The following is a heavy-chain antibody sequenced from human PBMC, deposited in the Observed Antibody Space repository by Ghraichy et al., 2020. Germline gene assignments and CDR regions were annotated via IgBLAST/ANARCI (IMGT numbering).Heavy chain of an antibody. J-gene: IGHJ1*01. CDR3: ATGERGGIHSFLYES. CDR2: ISNRGGT. Sequence: SETLSLTCTVSGASISRHYWSWIRQPPGKGLEWVGYISNRGGTYFNPSLMSRLTMSMDTPTNRFSLNLTSVTEADAAVYYWATGERGGIHSFLYESWGQGTLVTVSS. V-gene: IGHV4-59*11. D-gene: IGHD2-15*01. CDR1: GASISRHY.